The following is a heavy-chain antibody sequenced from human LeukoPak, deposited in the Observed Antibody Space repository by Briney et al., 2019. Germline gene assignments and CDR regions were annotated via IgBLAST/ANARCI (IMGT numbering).Heavy chain of an antibody. D-gene: IGHD3-22*01. CDR3: ARQTYYYDSTSRAYYYRPFDP. V-gene: IGHV4-39*01. Sequence: SETLSLTCTVSDGSISNSRYYWGWIRQPPGKGLEWIATIYYSGSTYYNPSLKSRLTISVDTSKNQFSLILTSVTAADTAVYYCARQTYYYDSTSRAYYYRPFDPWGQGTLVTVSS. CDR2: IYYSGST. J-gene: IGHJ5*02. CDR1: DGSISNSRYY.